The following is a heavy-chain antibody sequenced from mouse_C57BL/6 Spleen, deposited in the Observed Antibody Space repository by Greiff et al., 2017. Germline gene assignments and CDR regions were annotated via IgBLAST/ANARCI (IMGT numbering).Heavy chain of an antibody. CDR1: GFSLTSYA. V-gene: IGHV2-9-1*01. D-gene: IGHD2-1*01. J-gene: IGHJ3*01. CDR3: ATIPYGNYLAWFAY. Sequence: VKVEESGPGLVAPSQSLSITCTVSGFSLTSYAISWVRQPPGKGLEWLGVIWTGGGTNYNSALKSRLSISKDNSKSQVFLKMNSLQTDDTARYYCATIPYGNYLAWFAYWGQGTLVTVSA. CDR2: IWTGGGT.